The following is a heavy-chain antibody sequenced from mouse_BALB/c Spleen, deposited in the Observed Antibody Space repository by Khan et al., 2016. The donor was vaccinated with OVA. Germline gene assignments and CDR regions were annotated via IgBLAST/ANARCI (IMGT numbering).Heavy chain of an antibody. CDR3: ACELRGFAY. J-gene: IGHJ3*01. V-gene: IGHV3-8*02. Sequence: VQLKQSGPGLVKPSQTLSLTCSVTGDSITSGYWNWIRKFPGNKLDYMGYISYSGNTYYNPSLKSRISITRDTSKNQYYLQLNSVTTEDTATYYCACELRGFAYWGQGSRVTVSA. CDR1: GDSITSGY. CDR2: ISYSGNT. D-gene: IGHD1-1*01.